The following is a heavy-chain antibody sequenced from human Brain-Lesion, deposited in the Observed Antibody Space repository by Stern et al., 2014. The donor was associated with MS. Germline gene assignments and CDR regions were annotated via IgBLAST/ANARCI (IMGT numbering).Heavy chain of an antibody. D-gene: IGHD4-17*01. Sequence: QLVESGGRVVQPGRSLRLSCAASGFSFSYHAMHWVRQAPGKGLAWVALISYDGSDKNDADSVKGRFTISRDNSRNTLYLQMNSLRVDDTAVYYCARGGAVTTSDYYLDYWGQGILVTVSS. V-gene: IGHV3-30*01. CDR2: ISYDGSDK. CDR3: ARGGAVTTSDYYLDY. J-gene: IGHJ4*02. CDR1: GFSFSYHA.